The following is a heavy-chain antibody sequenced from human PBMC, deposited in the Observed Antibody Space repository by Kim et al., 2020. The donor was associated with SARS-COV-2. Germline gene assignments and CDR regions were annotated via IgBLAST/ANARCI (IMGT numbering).Heavy chain of an antibody. CDR1: GGSISSGGYY. J-gene: IGHJ3*02. CDR2: IYYSGST. Sequence: SETLSLTCTVSGGSISSGGYYWSWIRQHPGQGLEWIGYIYYSGSTYYNPSLKRRVTISVDTSKNQFSLKLSSVTAADTAVYYCARDMKEGWFGELCAFDNWGQGTLVTVSS. V-gene: IGHV4-31*03. CDR3: ARDMKEGWFGELCAFDN. D-gene: IGHD3-10*01.